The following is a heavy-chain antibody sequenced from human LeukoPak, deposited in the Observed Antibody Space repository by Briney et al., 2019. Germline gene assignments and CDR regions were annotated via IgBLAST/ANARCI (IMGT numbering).Heavy chain of an antibody. Sequence: SETLSLTCTVSGGSISSYYWSWIRQPPGKGLVWIGYIYYSGSTNYNPSLKSRVTISVDTSKNQFSLKLSSVTAADTAVYYCARYSNYIDYFDYWGQGTLVTVSS. D-gene: IGHD4-11*01. CDR2: IYYSGST. V-gene: IGHV4-59*01. CDR1: GGSISSYY. CDR3: ARYSNYIDYFDY. J-gene: IGHJ4*02.